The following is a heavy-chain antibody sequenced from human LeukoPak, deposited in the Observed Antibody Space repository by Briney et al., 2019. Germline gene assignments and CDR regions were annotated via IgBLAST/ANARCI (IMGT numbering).Heavy chain of an antibody. CDR3: ARLDYYDSSGYYRYYLDH. Sequence: SETLSLTCTVSGGSISRYYWSWIRQPPGKGLEWIGYIYYSGSTNHNPSLESRVTISVDMSKNQFSLKLSSVTAADTAVYYCARLDYYDSSGYYRYYLDHWGQGTLVTVSS. CDR2: IYYSGST. J-gene: IGHJ4*02. CDR1: GGSISRYY. D-gene: IGHD3-22*01. V-gene: IGHV4-59*01.